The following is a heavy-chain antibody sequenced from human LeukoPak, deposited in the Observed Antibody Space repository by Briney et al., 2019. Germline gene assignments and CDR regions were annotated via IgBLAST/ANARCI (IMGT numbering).Heavy chain of an antibody. CDR3: ARAPGYYDSSGYSFNWFDP. V-gene: IGHV4-4*02. D-gene: IGHD3-22*01. CDR1: GGPISSSNW. Sequence: PSGTLSPTCAVSGGPISSSNWWSWVRQPPGQGLEWIGEIYHSGSTNYNPSLKSRVTISVDKSKNQFSLKLSSVTAADTAVYYCARAPGYYDSSGYSFNWFDPWGQGTLVTVSS. CDR2: IYHSGST. J-gene: IGHJ5*02.